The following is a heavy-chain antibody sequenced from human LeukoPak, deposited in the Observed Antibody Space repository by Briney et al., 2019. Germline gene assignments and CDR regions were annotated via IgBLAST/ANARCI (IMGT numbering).Heavy chain of an antibody. CDR1: GYPFTSYA. CDR2: INAGNGNT. CDR3: ARDESMVRGVLNWFDP. Sequence: ASVKVSCKASGYPFTSYAMHWVRQPPGQRLEWMGWINAGNGNTKYSQKFQGRVTITRDTSASTAYMELSSLGSEDTAVYYCARDESMVRGVLNWFDPWGQGTLVTVSS. J-gene: IGHJ5*02. V-gene: IGHV1-3*01. D-gene: IGHD3-10*01.